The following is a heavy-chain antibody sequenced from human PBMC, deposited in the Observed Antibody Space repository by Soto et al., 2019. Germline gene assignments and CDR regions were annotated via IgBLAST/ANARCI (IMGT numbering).Heavy chain of an antibody. CDR1: GGTYSSYA. CDR2: IIPIFGTA. V-gene: IGHV1-69*06. D-gene: IGHD3-16*01. J-gene: IGHJ6*02. CDR3: ARDRGGDYYYGMDV. Sequence: SVKVSCKASGGTYSSYAISWVRQAPGQGLEWMGGIIPIFGTANYAQKFQGRVTITADKSTSTAYMELSSLRSEDTAVYYCARDRGGDYYYGMDVWGQGTTVTVSS.